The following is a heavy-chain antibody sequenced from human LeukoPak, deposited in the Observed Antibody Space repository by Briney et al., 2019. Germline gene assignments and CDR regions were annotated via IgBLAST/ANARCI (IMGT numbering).Heavy chain of an antibody. J-gene: IGHJ1*01. D-gene: IGHD3-22*01. V-gene: IGHV4-61*02. Sequence: SQTLSLTCTVSGGSISSGSYYWSWIRQPAGKGLEWIGRIYTSGSTNYNPSHKSRVTISVDTSKNQFSLKLSSVTAADTAVYYCARKSYDSSGYGYFQHWGQGTLATVSS. CDR2: IYTSGST. CDR3: ARKSYDSSGYGYFQH. CDR1: GGSISSGSYY.